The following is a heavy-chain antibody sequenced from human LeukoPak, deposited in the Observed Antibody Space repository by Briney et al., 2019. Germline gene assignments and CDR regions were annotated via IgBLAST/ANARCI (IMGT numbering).Heavy chain of an antibody. Sequence: GPLRLSCAASGFTFSSYGMHWVRPAPAKGLAWVAVISHDGSNIYYAGSMKGRFTISRDNSKNTLYLQMNSLRAEDTAVYYCAKDNIAAAGGFVYWGQGTLVTVSS. J-gene: IGHJ4*02. V-gene: IGHV3-30*18. CDR3: AKDNIAAAGGFVY. CDR1: GFTFSSYG. D-gene: IGHD6-13*01. CDR2: ISHDGSNI.